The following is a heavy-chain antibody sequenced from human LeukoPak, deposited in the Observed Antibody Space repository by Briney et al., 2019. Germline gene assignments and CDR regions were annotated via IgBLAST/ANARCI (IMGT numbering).Heavy chain of an antibody. CDR2: INQDGSEN. J-gene: IGHJ4*02. CDR3: ARAFPLLTY. Sequence: GGSLRLSCAGSGFTFSTYWMGWVRQAPGKGLEWVANINQDGSENHYVDSVKGRFTISRDNAKNSLCLQMTSLRVEDTAVYYCARAFPLLTYWGQGTLVTVSS. D-gene: IGHD2-21*01. CDR1: GFTFSTYW. V-gene: IGHV3-7*01.